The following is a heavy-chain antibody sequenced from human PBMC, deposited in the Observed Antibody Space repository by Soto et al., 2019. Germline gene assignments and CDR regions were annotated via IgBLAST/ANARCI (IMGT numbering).Heavy chain of an antibody. D-gene: IGHD3-3*01. CDR1: GGTFSSYA. CDR2: IIPIFGTA. V-gene: IGHV1-69*05. J-gene: IGHJ6*02. Sequence: SVKVSCKASGGTFSSYAISWVRQAPGQGLEWMGGIIPIFGTANYAQKFQGRVTMTTGKSTSTAYMELSSLRSEDTAVYYCARDLLRFLEWLFLSDYYYYGMDVWGQGTTVTVSS. CDR3: ARDLLRFLEWLFLSDYYYYGMDV.